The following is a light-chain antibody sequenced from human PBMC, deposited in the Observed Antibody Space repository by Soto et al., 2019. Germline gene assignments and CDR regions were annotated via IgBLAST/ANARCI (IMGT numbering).Light chain of an antibody. J-gene: IGLJ2*01. CDR2: EVS. CDR3: SSYAGSNNVI. V-gene: IGLV2-8*01. CDR1: SSDVGGYNY. Sequence: QSALTQPPSASGSPGQSVTISCSGTSSDVGGYNYVSWYQHHPGKAPRLMIYEVSKRPSGVPNRFSGSKSDNTASLTVSGLQPEDEADYYCSSYAGSNNVIFGGGTKVTVL.